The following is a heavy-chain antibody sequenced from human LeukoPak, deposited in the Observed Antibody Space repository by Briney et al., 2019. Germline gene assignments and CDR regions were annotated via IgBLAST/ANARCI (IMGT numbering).Heavy chain of an antibody. J-gene: IGHJ4*02. CDR2: IKQDGSEK. CDR3: ATLDGNARWHY. Sequence: GGSLRLSCAASGFTFSSYWMSWVRQAPGKGLEWVANIKQDGSEKYYVDSVKGRFTISRDNAKNSLYLQMNSLRAEDTAVYYSATLDGNARWHYWGQGTLGTVSS. V-gene: IGHV3-7*01. D-gene: IGHD4-23*01. CDR1: GFTFSSYW.